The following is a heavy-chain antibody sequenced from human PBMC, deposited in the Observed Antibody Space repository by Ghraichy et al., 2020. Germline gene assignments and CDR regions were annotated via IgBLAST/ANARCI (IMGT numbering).Heavy chain of an antibody. CDR1: GFTFSTYS. D-gene: IGHD4-23*01. V-gene: IGHV3-21*01. J-gene: IGHJ4*02. CDR2: ISDGSSYI. CDR3: ARASLRGFYFDY. Sequence: GESLNISCAASGFTFSTYSMNWVRQAPGKGLEWVSSISDGSSYIYYADSEKGRFIISRDNAKNSLYLQMSSLRAEDTAVYYCARASLRGFYFDYWGQGTLVTVSS.